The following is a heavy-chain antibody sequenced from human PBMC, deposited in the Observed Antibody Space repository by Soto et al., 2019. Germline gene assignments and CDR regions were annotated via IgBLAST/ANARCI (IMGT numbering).Heavy chain of an antibody. Sequence: SETLSLTCTVSGGSISSSSYYWGWIRQPPGKGLEWIGSIYYSGSTYYNPSLKSRVTISVDTSKNQFSLKLSSVTAADTAVYYCARHVGQLVPAEFDYWGQGTLVTVSS. V-gene: IGHV4-39*01. CDR1: GGSISSSSYY. CDR3: ARHVGQLVPAEFDY. CDR2: IYYSGST. J-gene: IGHJ4*02. D-gene: IGHD6-6*01.